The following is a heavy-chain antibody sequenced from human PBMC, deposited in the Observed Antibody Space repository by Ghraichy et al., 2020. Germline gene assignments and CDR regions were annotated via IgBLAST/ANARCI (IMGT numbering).Heavy chain of an antibody. Sequence: SETLSLTCTVSGGSISSYYWSWIRQPPGKGLEWIGYIYYSGSTNYNPSLKSRVTISVDTSKNQFSLKLSSVTAADTAVYYCASGRSGYSYGPSFDYWGQGTLVTVSS. CDR2: IYYSGST. V-gene: IGHV4-59*01. J-gene: IGHJ4*02. D-gene: IGHD5-18*01. CDR3: ASGRSGYSYGPSFDY. CDR1: GGSISSYY.